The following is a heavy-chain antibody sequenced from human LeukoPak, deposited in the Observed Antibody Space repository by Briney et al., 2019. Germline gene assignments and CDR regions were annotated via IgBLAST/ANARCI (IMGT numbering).Heavy chain of an antibody. CDR3: ARGVPLGYCTYGVCYPPYYFDY. D-gene: IGHD2-8*01. Sequence: ASVKVSCKASGYTFISYNINWLRQATGQGLEWMGWVNPRSGDAGYLQKFQGRLTITRDSSIDTAYMDLSGLSSEDTAIYYCARGVPLGYCTYGVCYPPYYFDYWGQGTLVTASS. J-gene: IGHJ4*02. V-gene: IGHV1-8*03. CDR2: VNPRSGDA. CDR1: GYTFISYN.